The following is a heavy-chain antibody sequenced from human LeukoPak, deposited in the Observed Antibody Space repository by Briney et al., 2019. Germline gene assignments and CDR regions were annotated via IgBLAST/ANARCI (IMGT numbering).Heavy chain of an antibody. V-gene: IGHV4-34*01. CDR3: ARDATPLGEGAGLGI. D-gene: IGHD3-16*01. J-gene: IGHJ3*02. CDR2: INHSGSA. CDR1: GDFFSGYY. Sequence: SETLSLTCAVYGDFFSGYYWSWIRQPPGKGLEWIGEINHSGSANYNPSLKSRTTISINTSKNQFSLKLSSVTAVDTAVYYCARDATPLGEGAGLGIWGQGTMVTVSS.